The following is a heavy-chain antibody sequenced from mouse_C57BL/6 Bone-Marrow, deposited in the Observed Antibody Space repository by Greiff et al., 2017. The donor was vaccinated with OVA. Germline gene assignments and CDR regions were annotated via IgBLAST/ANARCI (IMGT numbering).Heavy chain of an antibody. CDR2: SRNKANDYTT. Sequence: DVMLVESGGGLVQSGRSLRLSCATSGFTFSDFYMEWVRQAPGKGLEWIAASRNKANDYTTEYSASVKGRFIVSRDTSQSILDLQMNALRAEDTAIYYCARDTGIYLDYWGQGTTLTVSS. V-gene: IGHV7-1*01. J-gene: IGHJ2*01. CDR3: ARDTGIYLDY. D-gene: IGHD4-1*01. CDR1: GFTFSDFY.